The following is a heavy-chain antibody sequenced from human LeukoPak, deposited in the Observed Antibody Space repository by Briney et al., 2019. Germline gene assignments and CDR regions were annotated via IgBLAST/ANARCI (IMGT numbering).Heavy chain of an antibody. CDR3: ARRGIVVVPAAEGEADY. V-gene: IGHV5-51*01. CDR2: IYPGDSDT. Sequence: GESLKISCKGSGYNFTNSWIAWVRQMPGKGLEWMGIIYPGDSDTRYSPSFQGQVTISADKSISTAYLQWSSLKASDTAMYYCARRGIVVVPAAEGEADYWGQGTLVTVSS. J-gene: IGHJ4*02. CDR1: GYNFTNSW. D-gene: IGHD2-2*01.